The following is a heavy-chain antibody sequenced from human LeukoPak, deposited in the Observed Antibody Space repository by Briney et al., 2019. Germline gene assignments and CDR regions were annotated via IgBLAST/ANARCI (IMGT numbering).Heavy chain of an antibody. Sequence: PGGSLRPSCAASGFTFSSYAMSWVRQAPGKGLEWVSAISGSGGSTYYADSVKGRFTISRDNSKNTLYLQMNSLRAEDTAVYYCANLRPIYLYFDPWGQGTLVTVSS. CDR1: GFTFSSYA. J-gene: IGHJ5*02. V-gene: IGHV3-23*01. D-gene: IGHD2-2*02. CDR2: ISGSGGST. CDR3: ANLRPIYLYFDP.